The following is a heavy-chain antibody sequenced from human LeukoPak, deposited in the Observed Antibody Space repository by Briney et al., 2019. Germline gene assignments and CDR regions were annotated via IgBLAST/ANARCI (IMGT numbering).Heavy chain of an antibody. D-gene: IGHD3-9*01. Sequence: GGSLRLSCTASGFTFSSYAMNWVRQAPGKGLEWVSSIGKTSNYIYYADSVKGRFTISRDNAKNSLYLQMNSLRAEDTAVYYCVSRYIDWFVPAGVWGQGTTVTVSS. CDR1: GFTFSSYA. V-gene: IGHV3-21*06. CDR3: VSRYIDWFVPAGV. J-gene: IGHJ6*02. CDR2: IGKTSNYI.